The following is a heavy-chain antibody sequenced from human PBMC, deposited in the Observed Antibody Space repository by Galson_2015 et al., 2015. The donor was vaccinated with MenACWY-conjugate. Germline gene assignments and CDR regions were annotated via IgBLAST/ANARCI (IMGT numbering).Heavy chain of an antibody. V-gene: IGHV3-30*18. CDR1: GFTFSSYG. D-gene: IGHD3-22*01. Sequence: SLRLSCAASGFTFSSYGMHWVRQAPGKGLEWVAVISYDGSNKYYADSVKGRFTISRDNSKNTLYLQMNSLRAEDTAVYYCAKNLADSSGYFRNYYYGMDVWGQGTTVTVSS. J-gene: IGHJ6*02. CDR3: AKNLADSSGYFRNYYYGMDV. CDR2: ISYDGSNK.